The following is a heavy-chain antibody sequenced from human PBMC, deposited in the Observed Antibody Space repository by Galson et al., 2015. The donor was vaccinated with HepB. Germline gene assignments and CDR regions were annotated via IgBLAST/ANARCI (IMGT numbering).Heavy chain of an antibody. CDR2: IRSKAYGGTT. CDR3: TRGDVLRFLEWLFPWFDP. V-gene: IGHV3-49*03. CDR1: GFTFGDYA. Sequence: SLRLSCAASGFTFGDYAMSWFRQAPGKGLEWVGFIRSKAYGGTTEYAASVKGRFTISRDDSKSIAYLQMNSLKTEDTAVYYCTRGDVLRFLEWLFPWFDPWGQGTLVTVSS. D-gene: IGHD3-3*01. J-gene: IGHJ5*02.